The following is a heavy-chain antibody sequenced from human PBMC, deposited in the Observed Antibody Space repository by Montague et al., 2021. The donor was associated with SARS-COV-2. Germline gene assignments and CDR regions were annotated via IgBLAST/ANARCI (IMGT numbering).Heavy chain of an antibody. CDR2: ISYDGSNK. Sequence: SLRLSCAASGFTFSSYAMHWVRQAPGKGLEWVAVISYDGSNKYYVDSVKGRFTISRDNSKNTLYLQMNSLRAEDTAVYYCARPRGAYSSYFDYWGQGTLVTVSS. J-gene: IGHJ4*02. CDR3: ARPRGAYSSYFDY. V-gene: IGHV3-30*04. D-gene: IGHD6-13*01. CDR1: GFTFSSYA.